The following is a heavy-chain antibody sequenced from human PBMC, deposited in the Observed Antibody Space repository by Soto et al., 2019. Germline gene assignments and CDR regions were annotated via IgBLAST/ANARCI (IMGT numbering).Heavy chain of an antibody. CDR3: ARPLTQYTGSYHAFDI. D-gene: IGHD1-26*01. CDR1: GGSISSYY. V-gene: IGHV4-59*01. J-gene: IGHJ3*02. Sequence: SETLSLTCTVSGGSISSYYWSWIRQPPGKGLGWIGYIYYSGSTNYNPSLKSRVTISVDRPKNQFSLKLTSVTAADTAVYYCARPLTQYTGSYHAFDIWGQGTMVTVSS. CDR2: IYYSGST.